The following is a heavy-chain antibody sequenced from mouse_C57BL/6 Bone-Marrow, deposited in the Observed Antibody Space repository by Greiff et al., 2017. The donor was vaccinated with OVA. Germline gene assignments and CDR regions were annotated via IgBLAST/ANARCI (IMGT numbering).Heavy chain of an antibody. V-gene: IGHV1-22*01. CDR2: INPNNGGT. Sequence: VQLQQSGPELVKPGASVKMSCKASGYTFTDYNMHWVKQSHGKSLEWIGYINPNNGGTSYNQKFKGKATLTVNKSSSTAYMELRSLTSEDSAVYYCARVYYGRRKRDWFAYWGQGTLVTVSA. J-gene: IGHJ3*01. CDR3: ARVYYGRRKRDWFAY. CDR1: GYTFTDYN. D-gene: IGHD2-1*01.